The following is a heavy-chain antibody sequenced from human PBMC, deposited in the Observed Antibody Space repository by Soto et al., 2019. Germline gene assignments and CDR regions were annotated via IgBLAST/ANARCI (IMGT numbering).Heavy chain of an antibody. CDR3: ARGQAVTESYGMDV. Sequence: GGSLRLSCAASGFTFSSYGMHWVRQAPGKGLEWVAVIWYDGSNKYYADSVKGRFTISRDNSKNTLYLQMNSLRAEDTAVYSCARGQAVTESYGMDVWGQGTTVTVSS. CDR2: IWYDGSNK. D-gene: IGHD2-21*02. J-gene: IGHJ6*02. V-gene: IGHV3-33*01. CDR1: GFTFSSYG.